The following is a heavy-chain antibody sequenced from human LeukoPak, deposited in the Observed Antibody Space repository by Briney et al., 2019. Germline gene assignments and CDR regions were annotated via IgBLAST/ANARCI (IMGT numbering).Heavy chain of an antibody. Sequence: GGSLRLSCAASGFTFSSYSMNWVRQAPGKGLEWVPSISSSSSYIYYADSVKGRFTISRGNAKNSLYLQMNSLRAEDTAVYYCARDLMTTVTTVDYWGQGTLVTVSS. J-gene: IGHJ4*02. CDR2: ISSSSSYI. CDR1: GFTFSSYS. V-gene: IGHV3-21*01. D-gene: IGHD4-17*01. CDR3: ARDLMTTVTTVDY.